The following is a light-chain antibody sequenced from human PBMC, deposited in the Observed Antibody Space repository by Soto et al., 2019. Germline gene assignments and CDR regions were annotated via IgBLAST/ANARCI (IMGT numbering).Light chain of an antibody. CDR2: AAS. CDR3: QQSYSTPWT. Sequence: DIQMTPSPSSLSASVVDRVTITCRASQSISSYLNWYQQKPGKAPKLLIYAASSLQSGVPSRFSGSGSGTDFTLTISSLQPEDFATYYCQQSYSTPWTFGQGTKVDI. CDR1: QSISSY. V-gene: IGKV1-39*01. J-gene: IGKJ1*01.